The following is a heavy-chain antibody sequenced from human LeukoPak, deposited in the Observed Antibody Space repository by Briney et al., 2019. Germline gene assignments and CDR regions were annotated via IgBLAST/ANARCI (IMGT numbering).Heavy chain of an antibody. CDR3: AREDSSSSFVDY. J-gene: IGHJ4*02. CDR2: IYYRGST. D-gene: IGHD6-6*01. V-gene: IGHV4-39*07. CDR1: GGSISSSSYY. Sequence: SETLSLTCTVFGGSISSSSYYWAWIRQPPGKGLEWIGSIYYRGSTYYNPSLKSRVTISVDTSKNQFSLKLSSVTAADTAVYYCAREDSSSSFVDYWGQGTLVTVSS.